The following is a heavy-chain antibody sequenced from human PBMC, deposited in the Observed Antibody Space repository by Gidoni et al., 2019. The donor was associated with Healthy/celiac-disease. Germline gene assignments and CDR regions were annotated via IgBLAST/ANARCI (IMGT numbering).Heavy chain of an antibody. J-gene: IGHJ6*02. CDR1: GGTFSSYP. Sequence: QVQLVQSGAEVKKPGSSVKVSCKASGGTFSSYPISWVRQAPGQGLEWMGRIIPILGIANDAQKVQGRVTITADKSTSTAYMELSSLRSEDTAVYYCAKVGYSYGYGDYYYGMDVWGQGTTVTVSS. CDR3: AKVGYSYGYGDYYYGMDV. D-gene: IGHD5-18*01. CDR2: IIPILGIA. V-gene: IGHV1-69*02.